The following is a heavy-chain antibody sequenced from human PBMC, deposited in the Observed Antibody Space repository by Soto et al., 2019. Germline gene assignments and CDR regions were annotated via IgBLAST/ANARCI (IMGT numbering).Heavy chain of an antibody. Sequence: ASVKVPGKASGYTFTSYGISWVRQAPGQGLEWMGWISAYNGNTNYAQKLQGRVTMTTDTSTSTAYMELRSLRSDDTAVYYCARDAAWAGDSSGYFASNAFDIWGQGTMVTVSS. J-gene: IGHJ3*02. CDR2: ISAYNGNT. CDR1: GYTFTSYG. V-gene: IGHV1-18*04. CDR3: ARDAAWAGDSSGYFASNAFDI. D-gene: IGHD3-22*01.